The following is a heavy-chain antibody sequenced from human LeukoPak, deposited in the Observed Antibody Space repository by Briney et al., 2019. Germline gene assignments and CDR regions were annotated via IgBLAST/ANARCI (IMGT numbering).Heavy chain of an antibody. J-gene: IGHJ6*03. CDR3: ARRWNYGRNYYIDV. V-gene: IGHV4-34*01. Sequence: PSETLSLTCAVYGGSFSNYYWSWIRQPPGKGLEWIGEIHDNGRINYNPSLMSRVTVSVDPPKNQFSLSLTSVTATDTAVYYCARRWNYGRNYYIDVWGKGATVSVSS. D-gene: IGHD1-7*01. CDR2: IHDNGRI. CDR1: GGSFSNYY.